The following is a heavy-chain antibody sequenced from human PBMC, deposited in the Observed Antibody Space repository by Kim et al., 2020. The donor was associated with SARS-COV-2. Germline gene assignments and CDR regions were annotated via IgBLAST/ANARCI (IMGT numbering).Heavy chain of an antibody. CDR1: GVSFGSDY. J-gene: IGHJ4*02. V-gene: IGHV4-59*01. CDR2: VYHSGST. CDR3: ARVRSPWYFDY. Sequence: SESLSLTCTVSGVSFGSDYWNWVRQPPGKGLEWIGYVYHSGSTNYNPSLKSRVTISLDTSKTQFSLNLASVTAADTAVYYCARVRSPWYFDYWSQGTLVTVSA.